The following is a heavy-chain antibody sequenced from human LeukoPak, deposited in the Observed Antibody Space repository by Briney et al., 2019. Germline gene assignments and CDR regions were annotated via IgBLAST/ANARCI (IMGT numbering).Heavy chain of an antibody. CDR2: ISGSGGST. Sequence: GGSLRLSCAASGFTFSSYAMSWVRQAPGKGLEWVSAISGSGGSTYYADSVKGRFTISRDNSKNTLYLQMNSLRAEDTAVYYCAKEGSYYDSSGYSDNDAFDIWGQGTMVTVSS. V-gene: IGHV3-23*01. CDR3: AKEGSYYDSSGYSDNDAFDI. J-gene: IGHJ3*02. D-gene: IGHD3-22*01. CDR1: GFTFSSYA.